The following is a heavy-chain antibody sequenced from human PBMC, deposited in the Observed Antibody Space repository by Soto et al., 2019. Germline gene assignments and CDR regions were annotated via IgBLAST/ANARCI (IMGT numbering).Heavy chain of an antibody. D-gene: IGHD3-3*01. V-gene: IGHV3-15*01. CDR1: GFTFSNAW. CDR2: IKSKTDGGTT. Sequence: GGSLRLSCAASGFTFSNAWMSWVRQAPGKGLEWVGRIKSKTDGGTTDYAAPVKGRFTISRDDSKNTLYLQMNSLKTEDTAVYYCTTDPLSSFLEWLIIDYWGKGTLVTVSS. CDR3: TTDPLSSFLEWLIIDY. J-gene: IGHJ4*02.